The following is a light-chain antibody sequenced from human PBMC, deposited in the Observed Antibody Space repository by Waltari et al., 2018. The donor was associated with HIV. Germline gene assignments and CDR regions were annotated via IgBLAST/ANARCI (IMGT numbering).Light chain of an antibody. CDR3: QQSYDVPRT. Sequence: EIVLTQSPGTLSLSPGERATLSCRASQSVSSSYLAWYQQKPGQAPRLLIYGASSRATGIPDRFSGSGSGTEFTLTISSLQPEDLATYYCQQSYDVPRTFGTGTKVEFK. V-gene: IGKV3-20*01. J-gene: IGKJ3*01. CDR2: GAS. CDR1: QSVSSSY.